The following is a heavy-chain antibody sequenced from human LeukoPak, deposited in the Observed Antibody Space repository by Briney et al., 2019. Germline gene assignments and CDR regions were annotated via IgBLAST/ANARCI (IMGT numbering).Heavy chain of an antibody. D-gene: IGHD5-18*01. Sequence: QPGRSLRLSCAASGFTFDDYAMHWVRQAPGKGLEWVSGISWNSGSIGYADSVKGRFTISRDNAKNSLYLQMNSLRAEDTALYYCAKALFLYSYGRYDAFDIWGQGTMVTVPS. CDR2: ISWNSGSI. CDR1: GFTFDDYA. V-gene: IGHV3-9*01. J-gene: IGHJ3*02. CDR3: AKALFLYSYGRYDAFDI.